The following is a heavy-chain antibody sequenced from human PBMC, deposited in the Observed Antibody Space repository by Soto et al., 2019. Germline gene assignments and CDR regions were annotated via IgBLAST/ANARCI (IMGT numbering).Heavy chain of an antibody. CDR2: IYYSGST. D-gene: IGHD5-18*01. V-gene: IGHV4-39*01. CDR1: GGSISSSSYY. CDR3: ARQLYNAMVMCLDY. J-gene: IGHJ4*02. Sequence: SETLSLTCTVSGGSISSSSYYWGWIRQPPGKGLEWIGSIYYSGSTYYNPSLKSRVTISVDTSKNQFSLKLSSVTAAYTAVYYCARQLYNAMVMCLDYWGQGTLVTVSS.